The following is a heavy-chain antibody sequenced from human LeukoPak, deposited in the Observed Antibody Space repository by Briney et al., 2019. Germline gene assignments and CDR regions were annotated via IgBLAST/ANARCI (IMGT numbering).Heavy chain of an antibody. CDR2: ISSNGVST. CDR3: ARGGVNDYVWGSYRYGYFDY. J-gene: IGHJ4*02. D-gene: IGHD3-16*02. CDR1: GFTFSSYA. Sequence: GGSLRLSCAASGFTFSSYAMHWVRQAPGKGLEYVSAISSNGVSTYYANSVKGRFTISRDNSKNTLYLQMGSLRAEDMAVYYCARGGVNDYVWGSYRYGYFDYWGQGTLVTVSS. V-gene: IGHV3-64*01.